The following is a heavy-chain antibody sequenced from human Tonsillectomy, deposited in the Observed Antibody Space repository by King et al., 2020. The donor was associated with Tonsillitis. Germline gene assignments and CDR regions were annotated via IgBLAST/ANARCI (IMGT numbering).Heavy chain of an antibody. CDR3: ARHLGSESRPPNNSYGMDV. V-gene: IGHV3-72*01. D-gene: IGHD3-10*01. CDR1: GFSLSDHY. CDR2: TRNKANSYTT. J-gene: IGHJ6*02. Sequence: VQLVESGGGLVQPGGSLRLSCEASGFSLSDHYMDWVRQAPGKGLEWVGRTRNKANSYTTEYAASVKGRFTISRDDSKTSLYLQMNSLKTEDTSVYYCARHLGSESRPPNNSYGMDVWGQGTTVTVSS.